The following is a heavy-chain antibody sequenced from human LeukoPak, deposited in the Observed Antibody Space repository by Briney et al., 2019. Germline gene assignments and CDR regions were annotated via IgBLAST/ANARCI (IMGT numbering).Heavy chain of an antibody. CDR2: TNNYGSEK. D-gene: IGHD5-24*01. CDR3: VRGDIDY. V-gene: IGHV3-7*01. CDR1: EFTFTNYW. J-gene: IGHJ4*02. Sequence: GGSLRLSCATSEFTFTNYWMSWVRQAPGRGLEWVATTNNYGSEKYHVDSVKGRFTISRDNAKNSLDLQMNNLRVEDTAVYYCVRGDIDYWGQGALVTVFS.